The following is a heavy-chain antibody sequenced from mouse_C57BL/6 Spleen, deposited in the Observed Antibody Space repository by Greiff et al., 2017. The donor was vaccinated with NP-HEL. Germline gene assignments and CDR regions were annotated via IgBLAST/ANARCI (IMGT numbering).Heavy chain of an antibody. Sequence: VQLQQSGPELVKPGASVQIPCKASGYTFTDYYMNWVKQSHGKSLEWIGDINPNNGGTSYNQQFKGKATLTVDKSSSTAYMELRSLTSEDSAVYYCASLYYGYDFQREFAYWGQGTLVTVSA. CDR2: INPNNGGT. J-gene: IGHJ3*01. V-gene: IGHV1-26*01. CDR1: GYTFTDYY. CDR3: ASLYYGYDFQREFAY. D-gene: IGHD2-2*01.